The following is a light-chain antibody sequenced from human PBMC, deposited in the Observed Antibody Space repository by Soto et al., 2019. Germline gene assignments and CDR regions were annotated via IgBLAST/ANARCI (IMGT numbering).Light chain of an antibody. Sequence: DIQMTQSPSSLSASAGDRVTITCRASHDIRNFLGWYQQKPGKAPKRLIHAASSLESGVPSRFSGSGSGTECTRTISSLQPDDLATYDCLQHNAYPFTFGQGTKVEIK. CDR3: LQHNAYPFT. V-gene: IGKV1-17*01. CDR1: HDIRNF. J-gene: IGKJ2*01. CDR2: AAS.